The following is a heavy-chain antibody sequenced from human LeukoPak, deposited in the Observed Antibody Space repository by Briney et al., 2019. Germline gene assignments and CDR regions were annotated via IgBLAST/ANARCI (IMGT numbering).Heavy chain of an antibody. Sequence: SETLSLTCTLSGGSISTYYWSWIRQPPGKGLEWIGFIYHSGSTNYNPSLKSRVTISVDTSKNQFSLKLSSVTAADTAVYYCARGGGYASPIGYWGQGALVTVSS. CDR3: ARGGGYASPIGY. J-gene: IGHJ4*02. CDR2: IYHSGST. V-gene: IGHV4-59*01. CDR1: GGSISTYY. D-gene: IGHD5-12*01.